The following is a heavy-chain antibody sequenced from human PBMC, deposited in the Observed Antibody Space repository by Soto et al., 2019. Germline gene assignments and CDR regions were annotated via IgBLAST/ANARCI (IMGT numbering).Heavy chain of an antibody. CDR1: TGSISTSNW. J-gene: IGHJ4*02. V-gene: IGHV4-4*02. Sequence: SETLSLTCAASTGSISTSNWWRLVRQPPGKGLGWNGEIYHSGSTSYNQSLKSRLTISIDKSKNQFSLKLSSVTAADTAVYYCASSGYDYYCDNWGKGTLVTVCS. D-gene: IGHD5-12*01. CDR3: ASSGYDYYCDN. CDR2: IYHSGST.